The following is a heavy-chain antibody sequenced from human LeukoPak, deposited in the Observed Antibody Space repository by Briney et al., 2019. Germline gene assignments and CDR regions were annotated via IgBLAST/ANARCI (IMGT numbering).Heavy chain of an antibody. J-gene: IGHJ6*03. CDR3: AKFRGGTKYHYCMDV. CDR2: IMNDDVST. CDR1: GFTFSSFA. D-gene: IGHD1-1*01. Sequence: GGSLRLSCAASGFTFSSFAMSWVRQAPGKGLEWVSTIMNDDVSTYYADSVKGRFTISRDNSKSTLYLQVNSLRAEDTAVYYCAKFRGGTKYHYCMDVWGKGTTVAVSS. V-gene: IGHV3-23*01.